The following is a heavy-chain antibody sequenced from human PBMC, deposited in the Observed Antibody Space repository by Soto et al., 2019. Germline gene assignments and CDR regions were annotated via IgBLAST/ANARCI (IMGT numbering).Heavy chain of an antibody. CDR1: GGSINSGAYY. D-gene: IGHD5-12*01. Sequence: QLQLQESGPGLVKPSETLSLTCTVSGGSINSGAYYWGWIRQPPGMGLEWIGSIYYSGTTYYNPSLKSRATISIDTSQNHFSLNLSSVTAADTAVYYCARVYDATLSSWGQGTLVTVSS. V-gene: IGHV4-39*02. J-gene: IGHJ5*02. CDR2: IYYSGTT. CDR3: ARVYDATLSS.